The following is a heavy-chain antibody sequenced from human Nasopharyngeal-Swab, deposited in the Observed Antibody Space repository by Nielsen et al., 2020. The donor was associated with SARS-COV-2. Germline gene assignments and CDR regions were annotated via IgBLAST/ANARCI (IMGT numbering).Heavy chain of an antibody. D-gene: IGHD4-17*01. Sequence: GGSLRLSCAASGFTFSSYGMHWVRQAPGKGLEWVAVIWYDGSNKYYADSVKGRFTISRDNSKNTLYLQMNSLRAEDTAVYYCAKELTHDYGDYNYWGQGTLVTVSS. J-gene: IGHJ4*02. CDR1: GFTFSSYG. CDR2: IWYDGSNK. V-gene: IGHV3-33*06. CDR3: AKELTHDYGDYNY.